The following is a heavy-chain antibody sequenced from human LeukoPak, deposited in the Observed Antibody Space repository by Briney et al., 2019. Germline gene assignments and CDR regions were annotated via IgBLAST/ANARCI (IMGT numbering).Heavy chain of an antibody. CDR3: AKTPVDYLDAFDI. D-gene: IGHD4-17*01. Sequence: SGGSLRLSCAASGFTFSSYAMSWVRQAPGKGLEWVSAISGSGGSTYYADSVKGRFTISRDNSKNSLYLQMNSLRAEDTAVYYCAKTPVDYLDAFDIWGQGTMVTVSS. V-gene: IGHV3-23*01. CDR2: ISGSGGST. CDR1: GFTFSSYA. J-gene: IGHJ3*02.